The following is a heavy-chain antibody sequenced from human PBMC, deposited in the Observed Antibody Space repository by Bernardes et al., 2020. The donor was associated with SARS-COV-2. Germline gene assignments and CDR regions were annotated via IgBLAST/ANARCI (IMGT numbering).Heavy chain of an antibody. V-gene: IGHV3-66*02. CDR1: GFTVSSNY. J-gene: IGHJ4*01. D-gene: IGHD2-2*01. CDR3: ASPWSGCSSTSCRGVDY. Sequence: GGSLRLSCAASGFTVSSNYMSWVRQAPGKGLEWVSVIYSGGTTYYADSVKGRFTISRDNSKNTLYLQMKSLRAEDTAVYYCASPWSGCSSTSCRGVDYWGQGTLVTVSS. CDR2: IYSGGTT.